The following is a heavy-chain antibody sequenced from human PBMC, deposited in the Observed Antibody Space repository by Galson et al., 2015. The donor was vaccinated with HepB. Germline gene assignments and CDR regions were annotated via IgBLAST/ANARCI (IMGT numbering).Heavy chain of an antibody. CDR2: ISYDGSNK. D-gene: IGHD6-13*01. J-gene: IGHJ6*02. CDR3: AKGIIPAAYYYYGLDV. CDR1: GFTFSSYG. V-gene: IGHV3-30*18. Sequence: SLRLSCAASGFTFSSYGMHWVRQAPGKGLEWVTVISYDGSNKYYADSVKGRFTISRDNSKNTLYLQMNSLRAEDTAVYYCAKGIIPAAYYYYGLDVWGQGTTVTVSS.